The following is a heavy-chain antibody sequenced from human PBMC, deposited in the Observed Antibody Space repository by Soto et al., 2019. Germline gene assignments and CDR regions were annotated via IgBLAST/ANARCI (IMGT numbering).Heavy chain of an antibody. CDR3: AKEETMVRGVIIDYFDY. Sequence: PGGSLRLSCAASGFTFSSYAMSWVRQAPGKGLEWVSAISGSGGSTYYADSVKGRFTISRDNSKNTLYLQMNSLRAEDTAVYYCAKEETMVRGVIIDYFDYWGQGTLVTVSS. CDR1: GFTFSSYA. J-gene: IGHJ4*02. D-gene: IGHD3-10*01. CDR2: ISGSGGST. V-gene: IGHV3-23*01.